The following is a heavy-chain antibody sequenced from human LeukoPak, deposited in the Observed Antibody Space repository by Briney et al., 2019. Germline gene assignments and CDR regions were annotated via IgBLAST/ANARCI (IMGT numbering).Heavy chain of an antibody. J-gene: IGHJ5*02. CDR2: IYPGDSDT. V-gene: IGHV5-51*01. D-gene: IGHD5-12*01. CDR1: GYGFTSYW. CDR3: ARQVDIVATGNWFDP. Sequence: GESLKISCKGSGYGFTSYWIGWVRQMPGKGLEWMGIIYPGDSDTRYSPSFQGQVTISADKSISTAYLQWSSLKASDTAMYYCARQVDIVATGNWFDPWGQGTLVTVSS.